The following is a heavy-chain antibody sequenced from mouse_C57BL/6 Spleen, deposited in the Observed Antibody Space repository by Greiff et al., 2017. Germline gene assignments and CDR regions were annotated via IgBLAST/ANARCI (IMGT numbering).Heavy chain of an antibody. CDR3: AREGENYSNYFDC. D-gene: IGHD2-5*01. V-gene: IGHV1-53*01. CDR2: INPSNGGT. CDR1: GYTFTSYW. Sequence: QVQLQQSGTELVKPGASVKLSCKASGYTFTSYWMHWVKQRPGQGLEWIGNINPSNGGTNYNEKFKSKATLTVDKSSSTAYMQLSSLTSGDSAVYYCAREGENYSNYFDCWGQGTTLTVSS. J-gene: IGHJ2*01.